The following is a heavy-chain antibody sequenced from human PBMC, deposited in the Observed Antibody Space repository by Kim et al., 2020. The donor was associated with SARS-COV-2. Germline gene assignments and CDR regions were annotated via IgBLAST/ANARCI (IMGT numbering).Heavy chain of an antibody. Sequence: SVKVSCKASGGTFSSYAISWVRQAPGQGLEWMGGIIPIFGTANYAQKFQGRVTITADKSTSTAYMELSSLRSEDTAVYYCAREGTVTTFDYYYGMDVWGQGTTVTVSS. CDR1: GGTFSSYA. D-gene: IGHD4-17*01. CDR3: AREGTVTTFDYYYGMDV. J-gene: IGHJ6*02. CDR2: IIPIFGTA. V-gene: IGHV1-69*06.